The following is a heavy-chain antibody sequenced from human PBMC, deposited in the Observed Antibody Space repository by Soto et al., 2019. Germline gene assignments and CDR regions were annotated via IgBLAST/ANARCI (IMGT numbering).Heavy chain of an antibody. J-gene: IGHJ4*02. CDR3: ARGIYLTVEVKRDAPDKYSFDS. CDR2: SNHSGRS. V-gene: IGHV4-34*01. D-gene: IGHD2-2*01. Sequence: QVQLQHWCAGLLKPSETLSLTCAVYGGSFSGYYWTWIRQPPGKGLEWIGESNHSGRSNSNPSHKSRVTISVDTSKNQCSLKLNAVTAADTAVYYCARGIYLTVEVKRDAPDKYSFDSWGQGTLVTVSS. CDR1: GGSFSGYY.